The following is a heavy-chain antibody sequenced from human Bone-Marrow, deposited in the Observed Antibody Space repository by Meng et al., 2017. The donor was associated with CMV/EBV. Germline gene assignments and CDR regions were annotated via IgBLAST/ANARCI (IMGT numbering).Heavy chain of an antibody. CDR3: ARGRAAFFTMIVVVSSDYFDY. D-gene: IGHD3-22*01. CDR2: INHSGST. Sequence: GSYGSWLRQPPGKGLEWIGEINHSGSTNYNPSLKSRVTISVDTSKNQFSLKLSSVTAADTAVYYCARGRAAFFTMIVVVSSDYFDYWGQGTPVTVSS. V-gene: IGHV4-34*01. J-gene: IGHJ4*02. CDR1: GSY.